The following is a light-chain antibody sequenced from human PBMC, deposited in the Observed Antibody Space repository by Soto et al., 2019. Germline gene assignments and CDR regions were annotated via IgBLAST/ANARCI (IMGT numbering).Light chain of an antibody. J-gene: IGKJ1*01. V-gene: IGKV3-20*01. CDR3: QHYGHALWA. CDR1: QNVPANY. CDR2: GAS. Sequence: EVVLTHSPGTLSLSPGERATLSCRASQNVPANYLAWYQQKPGQSPRLLMSGASKRATGVPDRFSGSGSGTDFTFTISRLEPEDFAVYYCQHYGHALWAFGQGTKVDIK.